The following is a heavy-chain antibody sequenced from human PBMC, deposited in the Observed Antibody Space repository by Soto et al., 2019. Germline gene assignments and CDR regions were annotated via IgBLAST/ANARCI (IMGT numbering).Heavy chain of an antibody. CDR1: GGSISSSNW. CDR2: IYHSGST. V-gene: IGHV4-4*02. CDR3: SRKSGSAYYFDY. J-gene: IGHJ4*02. D-gene: IGHD3-16*01. Sequence: SETLSLTCAVSGGSISSSNWWSWVRQPPGKGLEWIGEIYHSGSTNYNPSLKSRVTISLDTSKNQFSLKLSSVNAADTAVYYCSRKSGSAYYFDYWGQGTLVTVSS.